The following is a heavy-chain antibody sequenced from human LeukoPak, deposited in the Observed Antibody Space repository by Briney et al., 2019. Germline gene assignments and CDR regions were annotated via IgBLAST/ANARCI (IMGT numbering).Heavy chain of an antibody. CDR2: IYYSGST. CDR1: GGSISSSSYY. D-gene: IGHD2-15*01. CDR3: AREMVAASAQGN. Sequence: PSETLSLTCTVSGGSISSSSYYWGWIRQPPGKGLEWIGSIYYSGSTYYNPSLKSRVTISVDTSKNQFSLKLSSVTAADTAVYYCAREMVAASAQGNWGQGTLVTVSS. V-gene: IGHV4-39*07. J-gene: IGHJ4*02.